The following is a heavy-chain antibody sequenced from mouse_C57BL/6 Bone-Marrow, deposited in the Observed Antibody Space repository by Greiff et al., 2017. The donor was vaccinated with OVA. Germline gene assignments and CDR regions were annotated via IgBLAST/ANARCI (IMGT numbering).Heavy chain of an antibody. J-gene: IGHJ3*01. Sequence: VQLQQSGAELVRPGASVKLSCKASGYTFTDYYINWVKQRPGQGLEWIARIYPGSGNTYYNEKFKGKATLTAEKSSSTAYMQLSRLTSEDSAVYFCARLYDGYYFFAYWGQGTLVTVSA. CDR3: ARLYDGYYFFAY. V-gene: IGHV1-76*01. CDR1: GYTFTDYY. CDR2: IYPGSGNT. D-gene: IGHD2-3*01.